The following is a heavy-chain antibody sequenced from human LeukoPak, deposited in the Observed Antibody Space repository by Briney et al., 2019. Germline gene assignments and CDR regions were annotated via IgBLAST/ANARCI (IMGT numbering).Heavy chain of an antibody. V-gene: IGHV3-74*01. J-gene: IGHJ4*02. CDR3: XXXXXLVGATVDY. CDR1: GFTFSSYW. CDR2: INSDGSRT. D-gene: IGHD1-26*01. Sequence: GGSLRLSCAASGFTFSSYWMHWVRQAPGKGLVWVSHINSDGSRTNFADSVKGRFTISRDNAKNTLYLQMNSLRVEDTAVYYXXXXXXLVGATVDYWGQGTLVTVSS.